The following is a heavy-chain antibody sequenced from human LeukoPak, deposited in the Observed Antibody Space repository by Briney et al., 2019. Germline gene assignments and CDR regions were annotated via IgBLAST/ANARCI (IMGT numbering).Heavy chain of an antibody. Sequence: GSLRLSCAASGFTFSSYWMSWVRQAPGKGLEWVANIKQDGSEKYYVDSVKGRFTISRDNAKNSLYLQMNSLRAEDTAVYYCARDQMVRGVISFGCWGQGTLVTVSS. D-gene: IGHD3-10*01. J-gene: IGHJ4*02. CDR2: IKQDGSEK. CDR1: GFTFSSYW. V-gene: IGHV3-7*03. CDR3: ARDQMVRGVISFGC.